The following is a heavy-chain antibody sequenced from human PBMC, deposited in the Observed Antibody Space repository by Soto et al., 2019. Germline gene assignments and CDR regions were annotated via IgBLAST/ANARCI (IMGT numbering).Heavy chain of an antibody. Sequence: QVQLVQSGAEVKKPGASVKVSCKASGYTFTSYDINWVRLATGQGLEWMGWINPNSGNTAYAQKFQGRVTMTRNTSISTADLGLISLRSEDTALYYCARLKQDYAVAWGQGALVTVSS. V-gene: IGHV1-8*02. CDR3: ARLKQDYAVA. CDR1: GYTFTSYD. CDR2: INPNSGNT. J-gene: IGHJ5*02. D-gene: IGHD3-16*01.